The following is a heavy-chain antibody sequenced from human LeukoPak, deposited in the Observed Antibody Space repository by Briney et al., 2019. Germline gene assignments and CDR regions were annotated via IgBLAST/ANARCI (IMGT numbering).Heavy chain of an antibody. Sequence: KSSETQTLTCAVSGGSISSNIYSWGWVRQPPGKGLEWIGDIFYSGDTQYNASLKSRVTISVDTSENQFSLKLISVTAADTAMYYCARSGSYIYYMDAWVRGGTITVSS. D-gene: IGHD3-10*01. CDR1: GGSISSNIYS. J-gene: IGHJ6*03. CDR3: ARSGSYIYYMDA. V-gene: IGHV4-39*01. CDR2: IFYSGDT.